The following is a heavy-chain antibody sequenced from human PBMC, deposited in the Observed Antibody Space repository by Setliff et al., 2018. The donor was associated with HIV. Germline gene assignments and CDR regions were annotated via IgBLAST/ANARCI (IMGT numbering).Heavy chain of an antibody. CDR3: AKDLGRVDWFDP. V-gene: IGHV3-7*01. Sequence: GGSLRLSCAASGFTFSTYWMSWVRQAPGKGLEWVANIKQDGSEKNYMDSVKGRFTISRDNAKNSLYLQLNSLRAEDTAVYYCAKDLGRVDWFDPWGQGTLVTVSS. J-gene: IGHJ5*02. CDR2: IKQDGSEK. D-gene: IGHD1-26*01. CDR1: GFTFSTYW.